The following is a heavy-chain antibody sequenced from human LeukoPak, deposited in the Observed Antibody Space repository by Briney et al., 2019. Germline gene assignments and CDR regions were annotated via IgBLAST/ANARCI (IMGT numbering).Heavy chain of an antibody. D-gene: IGHD6-19*01. CDR1: GGSFSGYY. Sequence: PSETLSLTCAVYGGSFSGYYWSWIRQPPGKGLEWIGEINHSGSTNYNPSLKSRVTISVDTSKNQFSLKLSSVTAADTAVYYCASIAVAGTFVDYWGQGTLVTVSS. V-gene: IGHV4-34*01. J-gene: IGHJ4*02. CDR3: ASIAVAGTFVDY. CDR2: INHSGST.